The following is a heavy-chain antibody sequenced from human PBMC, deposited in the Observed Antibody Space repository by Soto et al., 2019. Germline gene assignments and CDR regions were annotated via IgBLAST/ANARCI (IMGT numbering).Heavy chain of an antibody. CDR1: GFTFSDPA. CDR3: ARRARPDFYYMDV. Sequence: GGSLRLSCAASGFTFSDPAMHRVRQASGKGLEWVGRIRSKANSYATAYAASVKGRFTISRDDSKNTAYLQMNSLRPEDMAVYYCARRARPDFYYMDVWGKGTTVTVSS. CDR2: IRSKANSYAT. J-gene: IGHJ6*03. D-gene: IGHD6-6*01. V-gene: IGHV3-73*01.